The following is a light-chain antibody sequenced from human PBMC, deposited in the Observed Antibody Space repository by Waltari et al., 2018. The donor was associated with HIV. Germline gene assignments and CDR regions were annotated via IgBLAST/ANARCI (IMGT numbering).Light chain of an antibody. V-gene: IGLV3-25*03. CDR2: RSR. CDR1: ALSDQF. Sequence: YELTQPPSVSVSPGQTARITCSGNALSDQFGYWYQPKVGQAPVLVIFRSRERSSQVPARFSASKSGTTFTLTISGVQAEDEADYFCLSADGRGVRKFFGGGTRLSVL. J-gene: IGLJ2*01. CDR3: LSADGRGVRKF.